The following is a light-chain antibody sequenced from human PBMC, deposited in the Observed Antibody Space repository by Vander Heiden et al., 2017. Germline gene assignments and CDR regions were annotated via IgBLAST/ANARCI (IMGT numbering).Light chain of an antibody. CDR2: GAS. J-gene: IGKJ4*01. CDR3: QQYGSSPLT. Sequence: VLTPSPASLASSPGERATLTCRASKRVISSYLAWYQQKPGQAPRLLIYGASSRATGIPDRFSGSGSGTDFTLTISRLEPEDFAVYYCQQYGSSPLTFGGGTKVEIK. CDR1: KRVISSY. V-gene: IGKV3-20*01.